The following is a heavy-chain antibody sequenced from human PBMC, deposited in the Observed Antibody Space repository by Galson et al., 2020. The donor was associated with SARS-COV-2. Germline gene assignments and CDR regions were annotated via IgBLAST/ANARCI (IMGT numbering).Heavy chain of an antibody. V-gene: IGHV4-34*01. CDR3: ARSLRSPNYDYVWGSYRAIPYFDY. D-gene: IGHD3-16*02. J-gene: IGHJ4*02. Sequence: SETLSLTCAVYGGSFSGYYWSWIRQPPGKGLEWIGEINHSGSTNYNPSLKSRVTISVDTSKNQFSLKLSSVTAADTAVYYCARSLRSPNYDYVWGSYRAIPYFDYWGQGTLVTVSS. CDR1: GGSFSGYY. CDR2: INHSGST.